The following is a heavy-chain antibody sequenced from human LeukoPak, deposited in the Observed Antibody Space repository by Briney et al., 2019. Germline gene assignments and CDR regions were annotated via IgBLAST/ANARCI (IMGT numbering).Heavy chain of an antibody. Sequence: SVKVSCKASGGTFSSYAISWVRQAPGQGLEWMGGIIPIFGTANYAQKFRGRVTITTDESTSTAYMELSSLRSEDTAVYYCARVVLLGYCSSTSCSPNYMDVWGKGTTVTVSS. CDR2: IIPIFGTA. CDR3: ARVVLLGYCSSTSCSPNYMDV. D-gene: IGHD2-2*01. J-gene: IGHJ6*03. CDR1: GGTFSSYA. V-gene: IGHV1-69*05.